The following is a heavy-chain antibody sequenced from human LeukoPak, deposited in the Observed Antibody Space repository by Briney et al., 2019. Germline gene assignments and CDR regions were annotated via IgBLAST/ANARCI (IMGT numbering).Heavy chain of an antibody. CDR2: IDPSDSYT. D-gene: IGHD5-18*01. V-gene: IGHV5-10-1*01. J-gene: IGHJ6*04. CDR3: ARLPWLLAHYYYGMDV. Sequence: GASLQISCKGSGSSFTSYWISWVRQMPGKGLEWMGRIDPSDSYTNYSPSFQGHVTISADKSISTAYLQWSSLKASDTAMYYCARLPWLLAHYYYGMDVWGKGTTVTDSS. CDR1: GSSFTSYW.